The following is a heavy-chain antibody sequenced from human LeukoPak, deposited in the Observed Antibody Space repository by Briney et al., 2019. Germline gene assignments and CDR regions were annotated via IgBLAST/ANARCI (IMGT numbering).Heavy chain of an antibody. CDR2: IYYSGST. J-gene: IGHJ4*02. D-gene: IGHD1-26*01. Sequence: SETLSLTCTVSGGSISSYYWSWIRQPPGKGLEWIGYIYYSGSTNYNPSLKSRVTISVDTSKNQFSLKLSSVTAADPAVYYCARTSGSEHRPFGYYLDYWGQGTLVNVYS. V-gene: IGHV4-59*08. CDR1: GGSISSYY. CDR3: ARTSGSEHRPFGYYLDY.